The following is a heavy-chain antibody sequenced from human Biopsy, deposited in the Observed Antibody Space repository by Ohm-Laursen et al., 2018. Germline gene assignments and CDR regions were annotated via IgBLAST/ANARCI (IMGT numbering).Heavy chain of an antibody. CDR2: INQSGST. CDR1: GRTFSDYR. D-gene: IGHD4-17*01. J-gene: IGHJ4*02. CDR3: GNEVYGRDY. Sequence: TLSFTCVVFGRTFSDYRWTWIRQPPGKGLEWIGQINQSGSTNYNPSLKSRVTISADASKYEFSLRLTSVTAADTAVYFCGNEVYGRDYWGLGARVTVSS. V-gene: IGHV4-34*08.